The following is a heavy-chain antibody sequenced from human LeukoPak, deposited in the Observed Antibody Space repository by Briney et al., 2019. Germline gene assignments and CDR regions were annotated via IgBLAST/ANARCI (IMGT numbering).Heavy chain of an antibody. Sequence: ASVKVSCKASGYTFTGYYMHWVRQAPGQGLEWMGWINPNSGGTNYAQKFQGRVTMTRDTSISTAYMELRRLRSDDTAVYYCASLTRYSGYDYDYWGQGTLVTVSS. CDR1: GYTFTGYY. D-gene: IGHD5-12*01. J-gene: IGHJ4*02. V-gene: IGHV1-2*02. CDR3: ASLTRYSGYDYDY. CDR2: INPNSGGT.